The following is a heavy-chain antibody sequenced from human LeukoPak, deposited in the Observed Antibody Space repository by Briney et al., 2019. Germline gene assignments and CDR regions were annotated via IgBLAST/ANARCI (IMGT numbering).Heavy chain of an antibody. Sequence: SETLSLTCAVYGGSFSGYYWSWIRQPPGKGLEWIGEINHSGSTNYNPSLKSRVTISVDTSKNQFSLKLSSVTAADTAVYYCARLYCSSTSCSIDYWGQGTLVTVSS. D-gene: IGHD2-2*01. J-gene: IGHJ4*02. CDR2: INHSGST. CDR1: GGSFSGYY. V-gene: IGHV4-34*01. CDR3: ARLYCSSTSCSIDY.